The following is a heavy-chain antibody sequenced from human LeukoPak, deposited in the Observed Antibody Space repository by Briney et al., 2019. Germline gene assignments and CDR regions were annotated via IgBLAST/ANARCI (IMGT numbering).Heavy chain of an antibody. V-gene: IGHV5-51*01. CDR1: GYISTIYW. D-gene: IGHD2-2*01. Sequence: GESLKISCKASGYISTIYWIGWVRQMPGKGLEWMGIIYPGDSDTRYSPSFQGQVTISADRSISTAYLQWSSLKASGTAMYYCARPQDGCSSTTCSFDYWGQGTLVTVSS. CDR2: IYPGDSDT. J-gene: IGHJ4*02. CDR3: ARPQDGCSSTTCSFDY.